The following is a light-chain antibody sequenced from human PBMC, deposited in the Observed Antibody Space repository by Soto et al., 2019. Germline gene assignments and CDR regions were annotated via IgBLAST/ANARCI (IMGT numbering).Light chain of an antibody. CDR1: QSVSSSS. V-gene: IGKV3-20*01. CDR3: QHYGSSLWT. CDR2: GAS. J-gene: IGKJ1*01. Sequence: EIVFTQSPGTLSLSPGERATFSCRASQSVSSSSLGWYQQKPGQAPRLLLYGASTRATGIPDRFSGSGSGTDFTLTINGLEPEDFAVYYCQHYGSSLWTFGQGTKVDIK.